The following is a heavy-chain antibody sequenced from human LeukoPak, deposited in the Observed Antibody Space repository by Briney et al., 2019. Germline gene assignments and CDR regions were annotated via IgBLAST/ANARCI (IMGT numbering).Heavy chain of an antibody. CDR2: INWNGGST. D-gene: IGHD3-10*01. Sequence: GGSLRLSCAASGFTFDDYGMSWVRQAPGKGLEWVSGINWNGGSTGYADSVKGRFTISRDNAKNSLYLQMNSLRAEDTALYYCARGPNYYGSGSYYPVDYWGQGTLVTVSS. CDR1: GFTFDDYG. V-gene: IGHV3-20*04. J-gene: IGHJ4*02. CDR3: ARGPNYYGSGSYYPVDY.